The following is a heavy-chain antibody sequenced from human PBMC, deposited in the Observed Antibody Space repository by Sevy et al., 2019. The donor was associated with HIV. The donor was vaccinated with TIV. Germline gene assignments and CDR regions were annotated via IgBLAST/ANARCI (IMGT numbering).Heavy chain of an antibody. V-gene: IGHV3-53*01. Sequence: GGSLRLSCAVSGFTISNNYMSWVRQAPGKGLEWVSLIYTGGATRYADSVKGRFSISRDNSANTLYLQMNNLRAEDTDVYYCAGGPLRGYWGQGTLVTVSS. J-gene: IGHJ4*02. CDR1: GFTISNNY. CDR2: IYTGGAT. CDR3: AGGPLRGY. D-gene: IGHD3-10*01.